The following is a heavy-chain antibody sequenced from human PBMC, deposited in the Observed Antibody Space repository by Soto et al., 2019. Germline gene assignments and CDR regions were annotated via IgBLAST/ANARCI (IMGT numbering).Heavy chain of an antibody. CDR1: GFTVSSTY. J-gene: IGHJ6*02. CDR2: IYGGLTT. Sequence: TGGSLRLSCAASGFTVSSTYMTRVRQAPGKGLEWVSVIYGGLTTSYADSVKGRFTISRDNSKNTVFLQMNSLRGEDTAVYYCARDRIEAAGTPRFNYYYGMDVWGQGTTVTVSS. V-gene: IGHV3-53*01. CDR3: ARDRIEAAGTPRFNYYYGMDV. D-gene: IGHD6-13*01.